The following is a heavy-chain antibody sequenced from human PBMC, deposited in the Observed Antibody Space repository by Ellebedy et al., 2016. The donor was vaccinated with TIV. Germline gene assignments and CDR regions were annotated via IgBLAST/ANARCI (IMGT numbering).Heavy chain of an antibody. Sequence: ASVKVSXXASGYTFTSYYMHWVRQAPGQWLEWMGIINPSDGSTTYAQKFQGRVTMTRDTSTSTVYMELSSLRSEDTAVYYCARALEGMDYYDSSGYFFDYWGQGTLVTVSS. V-gene: IGHV1-46*01. J-gene: IGHJ4*02. CDR2: INPSDGST. CDR1: GYTFTSYY. D-gene: IGHD3-22*01. CDR3: ARALEGMDYYDSSGYFFDY.